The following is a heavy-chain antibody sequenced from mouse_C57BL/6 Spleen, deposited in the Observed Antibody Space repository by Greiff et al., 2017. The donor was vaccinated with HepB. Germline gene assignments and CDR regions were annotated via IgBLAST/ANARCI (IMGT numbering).Heavy chain of an antibody. J-gene: IGHJ4*01. CDR3: AREDGYYYYYAMDY. Sequence: VQLQESGAELVKPGASVKISCKASGYAFSSYWMNWVKQRPGKGLEWIGQIYPGDGDTNYNGKFKGKATLTADKSSSTAYMQLSSLTSEDSAVYFCAREDGYYYYYAMDYWGQGTSVTVSS. CDR2: IYPGDGDT. V-gene: IGHV1-80*01. D-gene: IGHD2-3*01. CDR1: GYAFSSYW.